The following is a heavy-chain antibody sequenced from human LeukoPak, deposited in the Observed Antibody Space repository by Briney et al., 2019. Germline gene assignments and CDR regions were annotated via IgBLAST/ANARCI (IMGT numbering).Heavy chain of an antibody. CDR2: VYHGGKT. CDR3: ESHAAAPDY. V-gene: IGHV4-38-2*01. CDR1: GYSISSGYY. Sequence: TSETLSLTCAVSGYSISSGYYWGWIRQPPGKGREWIGSVYHGGKTSYNPSLKSRLTISVDTSKTHFSLSLRSVTAADTGLYYCESHAAAPDYWGQTTLVTLS. J-gene: IGHJ4*02. D-gene: IGHD6-6*01.